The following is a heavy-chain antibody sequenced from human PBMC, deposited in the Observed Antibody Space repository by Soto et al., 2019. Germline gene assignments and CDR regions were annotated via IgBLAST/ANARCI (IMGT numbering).Heavy chain of an antibody. J-gene: IGHJ4*02. CDR3: ARGRDYRAYYFDY. CDR1: GYTFTGYY. V-gene: IGHV1-2*04. CDR2: INPNSGGT. D-gene: IGHD1-26*01. Sequence: ASVKVSCKASGYTFTGYYMHWVRQAPGQGLEWMGWINPNSGGTNYAQKFQGWVTMTRDTSISTAYMELSRLRSDDTAVYYCARGRDYRAYYFDYWGQGTLVTVSS.